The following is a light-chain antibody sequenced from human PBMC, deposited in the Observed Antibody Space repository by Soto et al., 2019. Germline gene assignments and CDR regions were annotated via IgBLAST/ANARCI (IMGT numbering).Light chain of an antibody. Sequence: DIQMTQSPSSLSASVGDRVTITCQASQGMSNYLNWYQQKPGKAPKLLIYDASNLETGVPSRFSGSGSGTDFTFTISSLQPEDIATYYCQQYDNLPITFGQGTRLEIK. CDR3: QQYDNLPIT. V-gene: IGKV1-33*01. J-gene: IGKJ5*01. CDR2: DAS. CDR1: QGMSNY.